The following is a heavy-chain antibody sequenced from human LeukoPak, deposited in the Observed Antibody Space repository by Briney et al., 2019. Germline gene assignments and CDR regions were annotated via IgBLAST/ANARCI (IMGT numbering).Heavy chain of an antibody. J-gene: IGHJ4*02. CDR1: GGSFSGYY. D-gene: IGHD1-26*01. CDR3: ASVGSYEY. CDR2: INHSGST. V-gene: IGHV4-34*01. Sequence: SETLSLTCAVYGGSFSGYYWSWIRQPPGKGLEWIGEINHSGSTNYNPSLKSRVTISVDTSKNQFSLKLSSVTAADTAVYYCASVGSYEYWGQGTPVTVSS.